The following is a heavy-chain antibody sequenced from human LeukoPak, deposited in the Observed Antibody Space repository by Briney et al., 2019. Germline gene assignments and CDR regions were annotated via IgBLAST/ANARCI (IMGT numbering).Heavy chain of an antibody. CDR1: GFTFSSYS. V-gene: IGHV3-21*01. CDR2: ISSSSSYI. J-gene: IGHJ6*04. CDR3: ARVVLWFGGSDV. D-gene: IGHD3-10*01. Sequence: GGSLRLSCAASGFTFSSYSMNWVRQAPGKGLEWLSSISSSSSYIYYADSVKGRFTISRDNAKNSLYLQMNSLRAEDTAVYYCARVVLWFGGSDVWGKGTTVTVSS.